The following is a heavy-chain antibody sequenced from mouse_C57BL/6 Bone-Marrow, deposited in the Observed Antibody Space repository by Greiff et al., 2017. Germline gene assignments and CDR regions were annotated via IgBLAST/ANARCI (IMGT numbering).Heavy chain of an antibody. V-gene: IGHV1-81*01. Sequence: VQLQQSGAELARPGASVKLSCKASGYTFTSYGISWVKQRTGQGLEWIGEIYPRSGNTYYNEKFKGKATLTADKSSSTAYMELRSLTSEDSAVYFCAREGFYYYGSSPYWYFDVWGTGTTVTVSS. J-gene: IGHJ1*03. D-gene: IGHD1-1*01. CDR2: IYPRSGNT. CDR1: GYTFTSYG. CDR3: AREGFYYYGSSPYWYFDV.